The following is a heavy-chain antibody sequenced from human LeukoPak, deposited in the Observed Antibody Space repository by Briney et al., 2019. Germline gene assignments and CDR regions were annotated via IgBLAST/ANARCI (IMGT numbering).Heavy chain of an antibody. Sequence: PGRSLRLSCAASGFTFSSYAMHWVRQAPGKGLEWVAVISYDGSNKYYADSVKGRFTISRDNSKNTLYLQMNSLRAEDTAVYYCARIGRLRFLEWLQTLPEFDYWGQGTLVTVPS. D-gene: IGHD3-3*01. CDR1: GFTFSSYA. CDR2: ISYDGSNK. CDR3: ARIGRLRFLEWLQTLPEFDY. J-gene: IGHJ4*02. V-gene: IGHV3-30-3*01.